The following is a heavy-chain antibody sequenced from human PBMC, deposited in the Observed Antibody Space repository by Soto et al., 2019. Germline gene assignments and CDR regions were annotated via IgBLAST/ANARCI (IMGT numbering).Heavy chain of an antibody. CDR3: ARDDYCTNGVCYMGLFDY. Sequence: GASVKVSCKASGYTFTSYGISWVRQAPGQGLEWMGWISAYNGNTNYAQKLQGRVTMTTDTSTSTAYMELRSLRSDDTAVYYCARDDYCTNGVCYMGLFDYWGQGTLVTVSS. CDR1: GYTFTSYG. D-gene: IGHD2-8*01. CDR2: ISAYNGNT. V-gene: IGHV1-18*01. J-gene: IGHJ4*02.